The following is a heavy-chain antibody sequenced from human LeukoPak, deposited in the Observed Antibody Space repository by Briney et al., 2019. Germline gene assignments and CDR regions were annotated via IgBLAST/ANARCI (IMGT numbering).Heavy chain of an antibody. Sequence: TGGSLRLSCAASGFTFSSYGMHWVRQAPGKGLEWVAVIWYDGSNKYYADPVKGRFTISRDNSKNTLYLQMNSLRAEDTAVYYCARVGATGEVDYWGQGTLVTVSS. V-gene: IGHV3-33*01. CDR3: ARVGATGEVDY. D-gene: IGHD1-26*01. CDR1: GFTFSSYG. CDR2: IWYDGSNK. J-gene: IGHJ4*02.